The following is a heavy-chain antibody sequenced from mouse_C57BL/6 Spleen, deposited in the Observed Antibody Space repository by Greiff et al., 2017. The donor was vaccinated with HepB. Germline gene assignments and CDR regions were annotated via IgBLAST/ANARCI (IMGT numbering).Heavy chain of an antibody. Sequence: VQLQQPGAELVKPGASVKLSCKASGYTFTSYWMQWVKQRPGQGLEWIGEIDPSDSYTNYNQKFKGKATLTVDTSSSTAYMQLSSLTSEDSAVYYCARPFYYYGSSQYYFDYWGQGTTLTVSS. CDR2: IDPSDSYT. D-gene: IGHD1-1*01. CDR3: ARPFYYYGSSQYYFDY. J-gene: IGHJ2*01. CDR1: GYTFTSYW. V-gene: IGHV1-50*01.